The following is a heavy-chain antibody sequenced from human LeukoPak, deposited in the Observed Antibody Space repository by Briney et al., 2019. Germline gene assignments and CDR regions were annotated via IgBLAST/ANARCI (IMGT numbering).Heavy chain of an antibody. CDR1: GFTFSSYS. CDR2: ISSSSSYI. D-gene: IGHD3-10*01. J-gene: IGHJ4*02. Sequence: PGGSLRLSCAASGFTFSSYSMNWVRQAPGKGLEWVSSISSSSSYIYYAYSVKGRFTISRDNAKNSLYLQMNSLRAEDTAVYYCARGPYGSGSSSYSGDYWGQGTLVTVSS. CDR3: ARGPYGSGSSSYSGDY. V-gene: IGHV3-21*01.